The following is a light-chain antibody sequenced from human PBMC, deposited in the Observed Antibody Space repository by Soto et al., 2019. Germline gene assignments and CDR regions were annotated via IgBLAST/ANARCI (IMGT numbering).Light chain of an antibody. J-gene: IGLJ2*01. CDR2: DVD. V-gene: IGLV2-14*01. CDR1: NSDVGGYNY. CDR3: SSYTTSSTVV. Sequence: QSALTQPASISGSPGQSITISCTGTNSDVGGYNYVSWYQQYPGKAPKLMIYDVDNRPSGVSYRFSGSKSGKTASLTISGLQAEDEADYYRSSYTTSSTVVFGGGTKLTVL.